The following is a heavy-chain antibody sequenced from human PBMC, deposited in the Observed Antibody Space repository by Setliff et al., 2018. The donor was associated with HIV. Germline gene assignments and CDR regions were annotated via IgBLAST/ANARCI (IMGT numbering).Heavy chain of an antibody. J-gene: IGHJ4*02. D-gene: IGHD2-21*02. CDR3: ARSSRVNCGGDCYLFDY. Sequence: SETLSLTCTVSGVSGGSISSHYWNWIRQPPGKGLEWIGYIYYTGTTKNNPSLKSRVTMSVDTSKNQFSLILTSVTAADTAVYYCARSSRVNCGGDCYLFDYWGQGTPVTVSS. CDR1: GGSISSHY. V-gene: IGHV4-59*11. CDR2: IYYTGTT.